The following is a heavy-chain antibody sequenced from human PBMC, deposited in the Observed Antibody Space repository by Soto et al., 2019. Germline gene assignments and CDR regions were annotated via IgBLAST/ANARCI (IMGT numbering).Heavy chain of an antibody. J-gene: IGHJ6*02. D-gene: IGHD1-1*01. CDR3: ALWGFRDGNNSKYNYSGMDV. CDR1: GGTFNRYT. V-gene: IGHV1-69*01. CDR2: IIPIFGTA. Sequence: VQLVQSGAEVKKPGSSVKLSCKASGGTFNRYTISWVRQAPGQGLEWMGGIIPIFGTANYVQKFQGRVAIIADESTSAAYMELRSLRSEDTAVYYCALWGFRDGNNSKYNYSGMDVWGQGTTVTVSS.